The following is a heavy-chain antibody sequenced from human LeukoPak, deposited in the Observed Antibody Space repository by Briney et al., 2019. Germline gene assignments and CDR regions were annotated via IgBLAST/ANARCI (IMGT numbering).Heavy chain of an antibody. CDR3: AELGITMIGGV. J-gene: IGHJ6*04. Sequence: GGSLRLSCAASGFTFSSYSMNWVRQAPGKGLEWVSYISSSGSTIYYADSVRGRFTISRDNAKNSLYLQMNSLRAEDTAVYYCAELGITMIGGVWGKGTTVTISS. CDR2: ISSSGSTI. V-gene: IGHV3-48*04. D-gene: IGHD3-10*02. CDR1: GFTFSSYS.